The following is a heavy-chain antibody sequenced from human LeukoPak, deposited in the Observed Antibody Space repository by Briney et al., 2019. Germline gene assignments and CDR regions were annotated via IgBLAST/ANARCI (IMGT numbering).Heavy chain of an antibody. V-gene: IGHV3-64*01. CDR3: PRSKRYCTNGICYTNAGFDH. CDR2: ISSNGGST. D-gene: IGHD2-8*01. Sequence: AGSLPLTCAASGFTFSSDVIHCGRQAPGKGLEYVSAISSNGGSTYYPKSVKGRFTISRDNSKNTLYLQMGSLRAEDMDIYYRPRSKRYCTNGICYTNAGFDHWGQGALWTVSS. J-gene: IGHJ4*02. CDR1: GFTFSSDV.